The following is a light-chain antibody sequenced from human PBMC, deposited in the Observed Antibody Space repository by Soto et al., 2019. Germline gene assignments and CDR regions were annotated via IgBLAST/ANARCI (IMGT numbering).Light chain of an antibody. CDR2: KAS. CDR3: QNYRTSYRS. CDR1: QSLSYW. Sequence: DIQMTQCPSTLSASVGDRVTITCRASQSLSYWLAWYQQKPGKDTKLLIYKASTLESGVPSRFSGRGSGTDFTLASSRLNPDDFATYYFQNYRTSYRSFGQSTKLEIK. J-gene: IGKJ1*01. V-gene: IGKV1-5*03.